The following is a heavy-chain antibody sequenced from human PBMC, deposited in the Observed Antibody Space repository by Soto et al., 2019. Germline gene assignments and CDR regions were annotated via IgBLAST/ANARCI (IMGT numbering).Heavy chain of an antibody. CDR3: ARDHSYAFDI. V-gene: IGHV3-48*02. J-gene: IGHJ3*02. CDR1: GFTFSFYN. CDR2: ISRSSSTI. Sequence: GGSLRLSCAASGFTFSFYNMNWVRQAPGKGLEWVSYISRSSSTIYYADSVKGRFTISRDSAKTSLYLQMNSLRDEDTAVYYCARDHSYAFDIWGQGTLVTVSS.